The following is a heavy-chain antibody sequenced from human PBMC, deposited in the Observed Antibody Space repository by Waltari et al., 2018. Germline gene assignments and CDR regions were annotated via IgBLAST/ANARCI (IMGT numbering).Heavy chain of an antibody. D-gene: IGHD3-10*01. CDR3: VKGGWGFGAFYEQH. Sequence: EVQLVTSGGGLVQPGRSLRLACVGPGFRFADYAMYWVRQRPGKGLEWLSGIGWNSGAIGYADSVRGRFSTYRDNARKSLYLQMGRLRPEDTALYYCVKGGWGFGAFYEQHWGQGIQVTVSS. J-gene: IGHJ4*02. V-gene: IGHV3-9*01. CDR1: GFRFADYA. CDR2: IGWNSGAI.